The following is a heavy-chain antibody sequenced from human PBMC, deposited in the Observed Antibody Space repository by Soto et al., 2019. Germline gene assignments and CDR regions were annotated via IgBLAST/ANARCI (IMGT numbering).Heavy chain of an antibody. CDR1: GFTFSDYY. V-gene: IGHV3-11*05. D-gene: IGHD5-12*01. CDR3: ARDHHRYSGYDYVDY. CDR2: ISSSRSYT. Sequence: QVQLVESGGGLVKPGGSLRLSCVASGFTFSDYYMSWIRQAPGKGLEWVSYISSSRSYTNYADSVKGRSTISRDNAKNSLYLQMNSLRAEDTAVYYCARDHHRYSGYDYVDYWGQGTLVTVSS. J-gene: IGHJ4*02.